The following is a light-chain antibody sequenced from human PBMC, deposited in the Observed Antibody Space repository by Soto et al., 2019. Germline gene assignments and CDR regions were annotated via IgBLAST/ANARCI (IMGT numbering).Light chain of an antibody. V-gene: IGLV2-11*01. Sequence: QSVLTQPRSVSGSPGQSVAISCTGTSSDVGGYNFVSWYQQHPGKAPKLIIYDVSKRPSGVPDRFSGSKSGNTASLTLSGLQAEDEADYHCCSYAGSYTLWVFGGGTQLTVL. J-gene: IGLJ3*02. CDR2: DVS. CDR3: CSYAGSYTLWV. CDR1: SSDVGGYNF.